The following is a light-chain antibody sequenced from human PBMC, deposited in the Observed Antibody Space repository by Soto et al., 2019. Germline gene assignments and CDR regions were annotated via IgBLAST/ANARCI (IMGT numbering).Light chain of an antibody. CDR2: QTS. CDR1: QYINTR. J-gene: IGKJ5*01. CDR3: QDYVRSPIT. Sequence: EIVLTQSPGTLSLSPGERATLSCRASQYINTRLAWYQHRPGQAPRLLIYQTSLRAAGIPARFSASGSGTDFTLTISRLEPEDFAVYYCQDYVRSPITFGPGTRLEIK. V-gene: IGKV3-20*01.